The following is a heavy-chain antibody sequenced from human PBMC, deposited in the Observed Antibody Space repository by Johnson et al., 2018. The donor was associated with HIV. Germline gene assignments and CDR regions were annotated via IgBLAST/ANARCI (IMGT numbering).Heavy chain of an antibody. CDR2: ISGSGGST. Sequence: MQLVESGGGVVRPGGSLRLSCAASGFTFDDYGMSWVRLAPGKGLEWVSGISGSGGSTYYADSVKGRFTISRDNSKNTLYLQMNSLRAEDTAVYYCANLGYSSSWDYDGFDSWGQGTMVTVSS. V-gene: IGHV3-23*04. D-gene: IGHD6-13*01. J-gene: IGHJ3*02. CDR3: ANLGYSSSWDYDGFDS. CDR1: GFTFDDYG.